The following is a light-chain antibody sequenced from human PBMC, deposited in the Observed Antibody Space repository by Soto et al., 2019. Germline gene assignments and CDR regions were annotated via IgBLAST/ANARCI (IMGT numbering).Light chain of an antibody. V-gene: IGKV1-39*01. J-gene: IGKJ2*01. CDR3: QQSYSTPYT. CDR1: QSISSY. CDR2: AAS. Sequence: DIQMTQSPSSLAASVGDRVTITCRASQSISSYLNWYQQKPGKAPKLLIYAASSLQSGVPSRFSGSGYGTDFPLTISSLQPEDFATHYCQQSYSTPYTLGQGTKLEIK.